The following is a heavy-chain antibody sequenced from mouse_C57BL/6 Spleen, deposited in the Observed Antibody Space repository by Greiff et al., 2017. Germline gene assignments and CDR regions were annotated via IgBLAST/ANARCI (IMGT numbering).Heavy chain of an antibody. J-gene: IGHJ3*01. V-gene: IGHV1-26*01. CDR3: ARGWLLPSFAY. Sequence: VQLQQSGPELVKPGASVKISCKASGYTFTDYYMNWVKQSHGKSLEWIGDINPNNGGTSYNQKFKGKATLTVDKSSSTSDMELRSLTSEDSAVYYCARGWLLPSFAYWGQGTLVTVSA. CDR2: INPNNGGT. CDR1: GYTFTDYY. D-gene: IGHD2-3*01.